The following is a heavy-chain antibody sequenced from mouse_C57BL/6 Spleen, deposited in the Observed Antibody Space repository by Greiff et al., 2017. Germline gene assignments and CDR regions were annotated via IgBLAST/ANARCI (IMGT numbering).Heavy chain of an antibody. CDR3: ASYYSNDEFAY. CDR1: GYTFTDYY. V-gene: IGHV1-19*01. D-gene: IGHD2-5*01. J-gene: IGHJ3*01. CDR2: INPYNGGT. Sequence: VQLQQSGPVLVKPGASVTMSCKASGYTFTDYYMNWVKQSHGKSLEWIGVINPYNGGTSYNQKFKGKATLTVDKSSSTAYMELNSLTSEDSAVYYCASYYSNDEFAYWGQGTLVTVSA.